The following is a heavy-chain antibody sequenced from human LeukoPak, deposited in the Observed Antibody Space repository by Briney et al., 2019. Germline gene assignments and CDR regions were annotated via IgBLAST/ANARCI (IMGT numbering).Heavy chain of an antibody. J-gene: IGHJ4*02. CDR3: ARAFNGYYFDF. CDR2: INPSSGGA. V-gene: IGHV1-2*02. CDR1: GYTFIGHY. Sequence: ASVKVSCKASGYTFIGHYIHWVRQAPGQGLEWMGWINPSSGGANYAQKSQGRVTMTRGTSTSTAFMELSSLRSDDTAVYYCARAFNGYYFDFWGQGNQVTVSS.